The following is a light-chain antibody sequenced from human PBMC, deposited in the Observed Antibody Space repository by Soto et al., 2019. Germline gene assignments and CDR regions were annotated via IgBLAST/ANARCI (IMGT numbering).Light chain of an antibody. V-gene: IGKV3-20*01. CDR1: QSVDSTY. J-gene: IGKJ1*01. CDR2: GTS. CDR3: QQYGNSPRT. Sequence: DIVLTQSPGTLSLSPGESATLSCRASQSVDSTYITWYQQKPGQAPRLLIYGTSGRATGIPDRFSGSGSGTDFTLTISRLEPEDFAVYYCQQYGNSPRTFGQGTKVEIK.